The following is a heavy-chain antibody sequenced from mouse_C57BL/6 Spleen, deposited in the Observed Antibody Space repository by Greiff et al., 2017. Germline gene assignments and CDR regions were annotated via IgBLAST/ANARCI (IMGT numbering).Heavy chain of an antibody. V-gene: IGHV5-4*01. CDR1: GFTFSSYA. CDR2: ISDGGSYT. Sequence: DVQLVESGGGLVKPGGSLKLSCAASGFTFSSYAMSWVRQTPEKRLEWVATISDGGSYTYYPDNVKGRFTISRDNAKNNLYLQMSHLKSEDTAMYYCARDSNYHYWGQGTTLTVSS. D-gene: IGHD2-5*01. J-gene: IGHJ2*01. CDR3: ARDSNYHY.